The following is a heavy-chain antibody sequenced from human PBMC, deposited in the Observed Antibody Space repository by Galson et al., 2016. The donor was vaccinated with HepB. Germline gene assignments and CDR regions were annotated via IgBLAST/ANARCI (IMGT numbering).Heavy chain of an antibody. J-gene: IGHJ4*02. V-gene: IGHV4-59*12. CDR1: GGSISHFY. CDR3: ARARVGSTDY. D-gene: IGHD1-26*01. CDR2: IYYSGNT. Sequence: LSLTCIVSGGSISHFYWSWIRQPPGKGLEWIGYIYYSGNTNYNPSLKSRVTISVDTSKNQFSLKLRSVTAADTAVYYCARARVGSTDYWGQGTLVTVSS.